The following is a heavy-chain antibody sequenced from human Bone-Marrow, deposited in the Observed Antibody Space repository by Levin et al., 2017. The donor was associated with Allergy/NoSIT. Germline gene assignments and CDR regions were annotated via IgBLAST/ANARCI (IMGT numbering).Heavy chain of an antibody. CDR2: ISFDGYNK. CDR1: GFTFTSYA. D-gene: IGHD6-6*01. J-gene: IGHJ4*02. CDR3: AKVRSRSSAMGPGDY. V-gene: IGHV3-30*18. Sequence: LSGGSLRLSCEASGFTFTSYAMDWVRQAPGKGLEWVALISFDGYNKFYADSVKGRFTISRDNSKNTLYLQMNSLRTEDTAVYYCAKVRSRSSAMGPGDYWGQGSLVTVSS.